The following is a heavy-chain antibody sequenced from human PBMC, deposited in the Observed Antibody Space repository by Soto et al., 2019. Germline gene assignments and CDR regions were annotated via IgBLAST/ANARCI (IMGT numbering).Heavy chain of an antibody. J-gene: IGHJ3*02. Sequence: PGGSLRLSCAASGFTFSDYYMSWIRQAPGKGLEWVSYISSSGSTIYYADSVKGRFTISRDNAKNSLYLQMNSLRAEDTAVYYCASRYCSSTSCYALPDAFDIWGQGTMVTVSS. CDR3: ASRYCSSTSCYALPDAFDI. CDR1: GFTFSDYY. CDR2: ISSSGSTI. D-gene: IGHD2-2*01. V-gene: IGHV3-11*01.